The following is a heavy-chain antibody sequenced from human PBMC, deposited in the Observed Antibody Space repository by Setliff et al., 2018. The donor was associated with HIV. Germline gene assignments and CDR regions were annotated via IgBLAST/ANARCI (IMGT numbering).Heavy chain of an antibody. V-gene: IGHV1-8*01. J-gene: IGHJ4*02. Sequence: ASVKVSCKTSGYSFTAYDINWVRQATGRGLEWMAWMNPSTGEIGYAQKLQGRLTMTRDSSITTAFMELRGLRSEDTAIYYCARPSHVYDDDGPLGYWGQGTLVTVSS. CDR3: ARPSHVYDDDGPLGY. CDR1: GYSFTAYD. D-gene: IGHD3-16*01. CDR2: MNPSTGEI.